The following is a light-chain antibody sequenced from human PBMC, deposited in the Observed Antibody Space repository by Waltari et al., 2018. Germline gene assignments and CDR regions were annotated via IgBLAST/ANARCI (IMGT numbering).Light chain of an antibody. J-gene: IGLJ2*01. CDR1: SSDVGGYHY. Sequence: QSALTQPASVSGSPGQSITISCPGTSSDVGGYHYVSWYQQHPGKAPKLMIYDVSNRPSGVSNRFSGSKSGNTASLTISGLQAEDEADYHCSSYSSSSTLVVFGGGTKLTVL. V-gene: IGLV2-14*03. CDR2: DVS. CDR3: SSYSSSSTLVV.